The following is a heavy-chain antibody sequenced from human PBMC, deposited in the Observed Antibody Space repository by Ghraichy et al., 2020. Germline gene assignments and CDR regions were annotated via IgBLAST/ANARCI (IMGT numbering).Heavy chain of an antibody. CDR2: ISGSGGST. CDR1: GFTFSSYA. J-gene: IGHJ3*02. D-gene: IGHD3-22*01. CDR3: AKVGPGGYYGIRIPDHAFDI. V-gene: IGHV3-23*01. Sequence: GGSLRLSCAASGFTFSSYAMSWVRQAPGKGLEWVSAISGSGGSTYYADSVKGRFTISRDNSKNTLYLQMNSLRAEDTAVYYCAKVGPGGYYGIRIPDHAFDIWGQGTMVTVSS.